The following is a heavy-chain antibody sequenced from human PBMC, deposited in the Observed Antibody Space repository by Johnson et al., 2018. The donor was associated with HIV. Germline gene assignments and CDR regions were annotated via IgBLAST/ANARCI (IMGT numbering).Heavy chain of an antibody. CDR3: ARDLGRPDAFDI. J-gene: IGHJ3*02. Sequence: QVQLVESGGGVVQPGRSLRLSCAASGFTFSSYAMHWVRQAPGKGLEWVAVISYDGSNKYYADSVKGRFTISRDNSKNPMYLQMNSLRAEDTAVYYCARDLGRPDAFDIWGQGTTVTVSS. D-gene: IGHD2-15*01. CDR2: ISYDGSNK. CDR1: GFTFSSYA. V-gene: IGHV3-30-3*01.